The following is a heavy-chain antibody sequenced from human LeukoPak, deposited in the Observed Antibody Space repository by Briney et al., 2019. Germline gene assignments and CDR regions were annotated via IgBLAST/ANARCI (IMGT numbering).Heavy chain of an antibody. V-gene: IGHV3-48*03. J-gene: IGHJ4*02. D-gene: IGHD6-19*01. CDR2: ISSSDSTR. CDR3: AREIVSAVAGNFDY. CDR1: GFTFSSYE. Sequence: PGGSLRLSCAASGFTFSSYEMNWVRQAPGKGLVWVSYISSSDSTRTYADSVKGRFTISRDNAKNSLYLEMNSLRAEDTAVYYCAREIVSAVAGNFDYWGQGTLVTVSS.